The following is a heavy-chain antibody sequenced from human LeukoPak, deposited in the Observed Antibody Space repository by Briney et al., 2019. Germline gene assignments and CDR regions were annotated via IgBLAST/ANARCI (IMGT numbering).Heavy chain of an antibody. CDR2: IGTAGDT. Sequence: AGGSLRLSCAASGFTFSSYDMHWVRQATGKGLECVSAIGTAGDTYYPGSVKGRFTISRENAKNSLYLQMNSLRAGDTAVYYCARGGQQLGEFDCWGQGTLVTVSS. V-gene: IGHV3-13*01. CDR3: ARGGQQLGEFDC. D-gene: IGHD6-13*01. J-gene: IGHJ4*02. CDR1: GFTFSSYD.